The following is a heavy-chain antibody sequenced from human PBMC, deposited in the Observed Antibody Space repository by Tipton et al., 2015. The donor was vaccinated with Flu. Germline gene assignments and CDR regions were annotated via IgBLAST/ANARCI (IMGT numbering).Heavy chain of an antibody. Sequence: TLSLTCAVYGGSFSGYYWSWIRQPPGKGLEWIGEINHSGSTNYNPSLKSRVTISVDTSKNQFSLKLSSVTAADTAVYYCAAGWSDYVLGAFDIWGQGTMVTVSS. CDR3: AAGWSDYVLGAFDI. D-gene: IGHD3-16*01. J-gene: IGHJ3*02. CDR2: INHSGST. CDR1: GGSFSGYY. V-gene: IGHV4-34*01.